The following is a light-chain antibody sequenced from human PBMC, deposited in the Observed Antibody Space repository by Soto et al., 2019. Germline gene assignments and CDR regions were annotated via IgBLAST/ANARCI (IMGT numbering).Light chain of an antibody. Sequence: DIQMTQSPSSLSASVGDRVTITCQASQDITNSLNWYQQKPGKAPKVLIYDASILETGVPSRFSGSGSGTDFTFTISRLQPEDIATYYCQQYENLPTFGRGTRLEIK. CDR1: QDITNS. J-gene: IGKJ5*01. V-gene: IGKV1-33*01. CDR2: DAS. CDR3: QQYENLPT.